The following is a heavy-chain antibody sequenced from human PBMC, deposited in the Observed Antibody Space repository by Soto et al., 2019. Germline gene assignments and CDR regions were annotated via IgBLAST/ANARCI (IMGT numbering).Heavy chain of an antibody. CDR1: GGPIRSTGFC. CDR2: LYTDGNT. D-gene: IGHD3-10*01. CDR3: VHEPPGSRSDHYYMDV. V-gene: IGHV4-39*02. Sequence: SETLSLTCAVSGGPIRSTGFCWGWIRQPPGEGPEWIGSLYTDGNTYYNPSLRSRVTMSADTSKNHFSLGLTSVTAADTAVYYCVHEPPGSRSDHYYMDVWGRGTTVTVSS. J-gene: IGHJ6*03.